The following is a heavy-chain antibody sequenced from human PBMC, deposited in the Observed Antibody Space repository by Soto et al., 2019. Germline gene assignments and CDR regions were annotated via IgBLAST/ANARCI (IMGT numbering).Heavy chain of an antibody. V-gene: IGHV3-15*07. D-gene: IGHD3-10*01. J-gene: IGHJ4*02. CDR2: IKTEAEGGTI. CDR1: DFTLSKDW. Sequence: PGGSLRLSCAASDFTLSKDWMNWVRQAPGKGLEWVARIKTEAEGGTIDYAEPVKGRFIISRDDSKNTVYLQMNSLKSEDTAVYYCTTKNYHIGPYDYWGQGTLVTVSS. CDR3: TTKNYHIGPYDY.